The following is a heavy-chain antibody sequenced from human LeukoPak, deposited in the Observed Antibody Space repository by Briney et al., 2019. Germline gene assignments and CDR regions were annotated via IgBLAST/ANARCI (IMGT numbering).Heavy chain of an antibody. CDR2: IKRDGSEE. D-gene: IGHD6-19*01. J-gene: IGHJ4*02. V-gene: IGHV3-7*05. Sequence: GGSLRLSCAASAFSFSDYWMTWVRQAPGKGLHWVAHIKRDGSEEYYVDSVKGRFTISRDNAKTSLYLQMNSLRAEDTAVYYCARWNSGWGFDYWGQGTLVSVSS. CDR1: AFSFSDYW. CDR3: ARWNSGWGFDY.